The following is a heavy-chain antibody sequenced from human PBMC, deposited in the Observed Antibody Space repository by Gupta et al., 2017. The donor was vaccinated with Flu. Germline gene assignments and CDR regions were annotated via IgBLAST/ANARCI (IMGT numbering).Heavy chain of an antibody. CDR2: IYWDDDK. V-gene: IGHV2-5*02. Sequence: GWIRQPPGKALEWLALIYWDDDKRYSPSLKSRLTITKDTSKNQVVLTMTNMDPVDTATYYCAHSRVHHLRWGLSFYNWFDPWGQGTLVTVSS. D-gene: IGHD2-21*02. J-gene: IGHJ5*02. CDR3: AHSRVHHLRWGLSFYNWFDP.